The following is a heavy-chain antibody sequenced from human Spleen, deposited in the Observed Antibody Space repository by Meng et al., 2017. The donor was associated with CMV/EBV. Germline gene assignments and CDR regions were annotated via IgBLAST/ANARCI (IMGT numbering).Heavy chain of an antibody. V-gene: IGHV1-8*03. Sequence: ASVKVSCKASGYTFTSYDINWVRQATGQGLEWMGWMNPNSGNTGYAQKFQGRVTITADKSTSTAYVELSSLRSEDTAVYYCARAVYSSGWYDGWGQGTLVTVSS. J-gene: IGHJ4*02. CDR3: ARAVYSSGWYDG. D-gene: IGHD6-19*01. CDR1: GYTFTSYD. CDR2: MNPNSGNT.